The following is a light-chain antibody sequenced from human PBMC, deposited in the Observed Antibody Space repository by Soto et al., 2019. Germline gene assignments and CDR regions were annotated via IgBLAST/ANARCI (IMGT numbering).Light chain of an antibody. J-gene: IGKJ4*01. CDR2: GAS. CDR1: QSVSSDF. CDR3: QQYGSSPVT. Sequence: EIVLTQSPGTLSLSPGERATLSCRASQSVSSDFLAWYQQKSGKAPRLLIYGASGRATGISDRFSGSGSGTDFTLTISRLEPEDVAVYYCQQYGSSPVTFGGGTKVEIK. V-gene: IGKV3-20*01.